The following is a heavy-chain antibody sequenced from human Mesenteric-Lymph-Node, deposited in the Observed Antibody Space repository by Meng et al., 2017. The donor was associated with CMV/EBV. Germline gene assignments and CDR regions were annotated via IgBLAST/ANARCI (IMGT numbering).Heavy chain of an antibody. CDR1: GYTFTDFY. J-gene: IGHJ5*02. Sequence: QVQLVQSRAEVGKPGASVRVFCKASGYTFTDFYIHWVRQAPGQGLEWMGRINPNSGVSNSAQNFQGRVTMTRDTSISTAYMELGRLTSDDTAVYYCARDNVNPEGFDPWGQGTLVTVSS. CDR2: INPNSGVS. V-gene: IGHV1-2*06. CDR3: ARDNVNPEGFDP. D-gene: IGHD2/OR15-2a*01.